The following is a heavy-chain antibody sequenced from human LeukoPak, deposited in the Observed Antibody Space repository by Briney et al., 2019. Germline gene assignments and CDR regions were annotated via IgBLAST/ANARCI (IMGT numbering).Heavy chain of an antibody. CDR2: INHSGST. J-gene: IGHJ4*02. Sequence: SETLSLTCAVYGGSFSGYYWSWIRRPPGKGLEWIGEINHSGSTNYNPSLKSRVTISVDTSKNQFSLKLSSVTAADTAVYYCARAPSSSSWYYFDYWGQGTLVTVSS. CDR3: ARAPSSSSWYYFDY. V-gene: IGHV4-34*01. D-gene: IGHD6-13*01. CDR1: GGSFSGYY.